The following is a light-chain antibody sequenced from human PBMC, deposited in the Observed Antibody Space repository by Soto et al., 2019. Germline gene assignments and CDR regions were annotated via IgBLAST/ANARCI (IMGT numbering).Light chain of an antibody. CDR1: SSDVGSYKL. CDR3: CSDAGSSTWV. Sequence: QSVLTQPASVSGSPGQSITISCTGTSSDVGSYKLVSWYQQHPGKAPKLMIYVVSKRPSGVSNRFSGSKSGNTASLTISGLQAEDEADYYCCSDAGSSTWVFGTGTKVTVL. V-gene: IGLV2-23*02. J-gene: IGLJ1*01. CDR2: VVS.